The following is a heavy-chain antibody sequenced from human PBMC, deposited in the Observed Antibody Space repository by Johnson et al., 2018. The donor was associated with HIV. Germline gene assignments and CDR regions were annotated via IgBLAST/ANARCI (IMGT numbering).Heavy chain of an antibody. V-gene: IGHV3-23*04. D-gene: IGHD1-26*01. Sequence: MLLVESGGGVVQPGGSLRLSCAASGFTVSSNYMNWVRQAPGKGLEWVSGIRGRGGSTYSADSVKGRFTISRDNSKNTLYLQMNSLRAEDTALYYCAKEGGVGATTRYAFDIWGQGTMVTVSS. J-gene: IGHJ3*02. CDR2: IRGRGGST. CDR3: AKEGGVGATTRYAFDI. CDR1: GFTVSSNY.